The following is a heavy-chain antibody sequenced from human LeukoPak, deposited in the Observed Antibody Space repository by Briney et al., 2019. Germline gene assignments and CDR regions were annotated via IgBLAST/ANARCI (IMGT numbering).Heavy chain of an antibody. CDR2: INPNSGDT. V-gene: IGHV1-2*02. CDR1: GYTFTGYY. D-gene: IGHD2-21*01. J-gene: IGHJ1*01. CDR3: ARPDCGGDCRLMQY. Sequence: ASVKVSCKASGYTFTGYYMHWVRQSPGQGLEWMGWINPNSGDTEYAQKFQGRVTMTRDTSISTAYMELSRLRYDDTAVYYCARPDCGGDCRLMQYWGQGTLVTVSS.